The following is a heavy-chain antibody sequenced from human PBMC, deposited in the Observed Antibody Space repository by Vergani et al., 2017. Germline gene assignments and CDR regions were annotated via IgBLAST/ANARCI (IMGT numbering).Heavy chain of an antibody. Sequence: QVQLQQWGAGLLKPSETLSLTCAVYGGSFSGYYWSWIRPPPGKGLEWIGEINHSGSTNYNPSLKSRVTISVDTSKNQFSLQLSSVTAADTAGYYCARGASRVYCGGGSCSRGGWFDPGGQG. D-gene: IGHD2-15*01. CDR3: ARGASRVYCGGGSCSRGGWFDP. CDR1: GGSFSGYY. CDR2: INHSGST. J-gene: IGHJ5*02. V-gene: IGHV4-34*01.